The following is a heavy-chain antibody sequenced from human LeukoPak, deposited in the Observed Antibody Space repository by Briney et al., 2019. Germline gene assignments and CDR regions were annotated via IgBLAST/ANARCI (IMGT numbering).Heavy chain of an antibody. CDR3: AGGRVYCTNGVCYIGAFDI. Sequence: ASVKVSCKASGCTFTGYYMHWVRQAPGQGLEWMGWINPNSGGTNYAQKFQGRVTMTRDTSISTAYMELSRLRSDDTAVYYCAGGRVYCTNGVCYIGAFDIWGQGTMVTVSS. V-gene: IGHV1-2*02. CDR2: INPNSGGT. J-gene: IGHJ3*02. D-gene: IGHD2-8*01. CDR1: GCTFTGYY.